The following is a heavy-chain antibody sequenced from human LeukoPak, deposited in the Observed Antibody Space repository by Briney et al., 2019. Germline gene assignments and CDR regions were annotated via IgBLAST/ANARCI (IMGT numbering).Heavy chain of an antibody. CDR2: IGGSGDNK. CDR1: GFTFSTYT. V-gene: IGHV3-23*01. D-gene: IGHD5-24*01. CDR3: AKVIREVDMSHDY. J-gene: IGHJ4*02. Sequence: GGSLRLFCAASGFTFSTYTMNWVRQAPGKGLEWVLDIGGSGDNKYYADSVRGRFTISRDNSKNTLYLQMNSLRAEDTAVYYCAKVIREVDMSHDYWGQGALVTVSS.